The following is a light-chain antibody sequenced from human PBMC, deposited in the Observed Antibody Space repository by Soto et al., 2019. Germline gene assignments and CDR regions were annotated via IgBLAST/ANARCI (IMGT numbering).Light chain of an antibody. V-gene: IGKV3-20*01. CDR3: QQYGDSRT. Sequence: EIVLTQSPATLSLSPGERATLSCRASQSVSSYLAWYQQKPGQAPRLLIYGASTRATGIPDRFSGSGSGTDFTLIISRLEPEDFAVYFCQQYGDSRTFGQGTKVDIK. CDR1: QSVSSY. J-gene: IGKJ1*01. CDR2: GAS.